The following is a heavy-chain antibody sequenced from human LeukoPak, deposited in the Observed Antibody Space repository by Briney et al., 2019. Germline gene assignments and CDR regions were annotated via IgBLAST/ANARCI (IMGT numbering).Heavy chain of an antibody. Sequence: GGSLRLSCAASGFTFSSYSMNWVRQAPGKGLEWVSYISSSSTIYYADSVKGRFTISRDNAKNSLFLQMNSLKGEETAVHYWSGGEIRNSYYYYYMDVWGKGTSVTVSS. J-gene: IGHJ6*03. CDR3: SGGEIRNSYYYYYMDV. CDR2: ISSSSTI. V-gene: IGHV3-48*04. D-gene: IGHD1-14*01. CDR1: GFTFSSYS.